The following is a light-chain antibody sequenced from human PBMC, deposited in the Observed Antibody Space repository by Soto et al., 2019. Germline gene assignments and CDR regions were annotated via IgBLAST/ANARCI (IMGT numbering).Light chain of an antibody. V-gene: IGLV2-23*02. CDR2: EVS. CDR3: CSYAGSSTSV. Sequence: QSALTQPASVSGSPGQSITISCTGTSSDVGSYNLVSWYQQHPDKAPKLMIYEVSKRPSGVSNRFSGSKSGNTASLTISGLQAEDEADYYCCSYAGSSTSVFGTGTKLTVL. CDR1: SSDVGSYNL. J-gene: IGLJ1*01.